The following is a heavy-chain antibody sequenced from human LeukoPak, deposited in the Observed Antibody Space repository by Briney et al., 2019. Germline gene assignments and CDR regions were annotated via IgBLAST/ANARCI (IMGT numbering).Heavy chain of an antibody. CDR1: GYTFTDYY. Sequence: ASVKVSCKASGYTFTDYYMHWVRQVPGQGLEWMGWINPNSGGINFAQKFQGRVAMTRDTSISTAYLELGSLRSDDTAVYFCARARWQLVPYFDSWGQGTLVTVSS. CDR3: ARARWQLVPYFDS. D-gene: IGHD6-6*01. J-gene: IGHJ4*02. V-gene: IGHV1-2*02. CDR2: INPNSGGI.